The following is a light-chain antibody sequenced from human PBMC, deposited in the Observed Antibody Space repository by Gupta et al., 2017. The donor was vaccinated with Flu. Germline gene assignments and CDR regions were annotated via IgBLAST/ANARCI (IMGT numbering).Light chain of an antibody. J-gene: IGKJ1*01. CDR3: MQALQKPPT. Sequence: IVLTQSPLSLPVTPGEPASISCRSSQSLLHSNGYNYLDWYLQKPGQSPQLLIYLGSNRASGVPDRFSGSGSGTECKLKISRVEAEDVGVDAGMQALQKPPTCGQETKVEIK. CDR2: LGS. V-gene: IGKV2-28*01. CDR1: QSLLHSNGYNY.